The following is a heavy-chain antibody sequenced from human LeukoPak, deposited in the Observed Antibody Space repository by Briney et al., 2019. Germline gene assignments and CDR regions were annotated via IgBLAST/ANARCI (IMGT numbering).Heavy chain of an antibody. J-gene: IGHJ1*01. CDR3: ARDSSSGLQH. D-gene: IGHD6-13*01. V-gene: IGHV4-30-2*05. CDR1: GGSISSGGYS. Sequence: SQTLSLTCAVSGGSISSGGYSWSWIRQPPGKGLEWIGYIYHSGSTYYNPSLKSRVTISVDTSKNQFSLKLSSVTAADTAVYYCARDSSSGLQHWGQGTLVTVSS. CDR2: IYHSGST.